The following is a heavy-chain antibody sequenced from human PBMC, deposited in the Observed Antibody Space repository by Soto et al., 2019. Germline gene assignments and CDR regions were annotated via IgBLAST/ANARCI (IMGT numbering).Heavy chain of an antibody. D-gene: IGHD2-21*02. V-gene: IGHV4-31*01. CDR3: ASIPRRGYSYGIDY. J-gene: IGHJ4*02. CDR2: IYFTGAT. Sequence: QVQLQESGPGLVKPSQTLSLTCNVSGGSISSGTSYWTWIRQHPGEGLEWIGHIYFTGATYSNPSLRSPLTMSVDTSKNQFSLKLTSVTAADTATYYCASIPRRGYSYGIDYWGQGTLVTVSS. CDR1: GGSISSGTSY.